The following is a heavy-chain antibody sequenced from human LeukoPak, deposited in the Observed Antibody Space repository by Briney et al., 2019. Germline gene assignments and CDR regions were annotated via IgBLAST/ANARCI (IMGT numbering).Heavy chain of an antibody. CDR3: AKDEVTSGGGLAS. D-gene: IGHD2-21*02. CDR1: GFTVSGTH. CDR2: LYTGGTT. Sequence: GGSLRLSCAASGFTVSGTHMSWVRQAPGKGREWVSALYTGGTTYYAASVPGRFTVSRDTSRKTLFLHMDSLRAEDTAVYYCAKDEVTSGGGLASWGQGTLVIVSS. J-gene: IGHJ5*01. V-gene: IGHV3-66*01.